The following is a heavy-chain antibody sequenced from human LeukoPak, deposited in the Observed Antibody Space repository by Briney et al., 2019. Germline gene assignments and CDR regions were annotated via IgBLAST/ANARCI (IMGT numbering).Heavy chain of an antibody. Sequence: ASVKVSCKASGYTFTSYGISWVRQAPGQGLEWMGWISAYNGNTNYVQKLQGRVTMTTDTSTSTAYMELRSLRSDDTAVYYCATTRTLLGWFDPWGQGTLVTVSS. CDR3: ATTRTLLGWFDP. D-gene: IGHD1-26*01. J-gene: IGHJ5*02. CDR1: GYTFTSYG. CDR2: ISAYNGNT. V-gene: IGHV1-18*01.